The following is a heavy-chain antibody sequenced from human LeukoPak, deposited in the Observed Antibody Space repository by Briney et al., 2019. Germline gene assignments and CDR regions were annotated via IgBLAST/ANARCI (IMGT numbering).Heavy chain of an antibody. Sequence: PVGSLRLSCAASGFTFSSYEMNWVRQAPGKGLEWVSYISSSGSTIYYADSVKGRFTISRDNAKNSLHLQMNSLRAEDTAVYYCARAGGKIQLWLTVGYYFDYWGQGTLVTVSS. D-gene: IGHD5-18*01. CDR1: GFTFSSYE. V-gene: IGHV3-48*03. CDR3: ARAGGKIQLWLTVGYYFDY. CDR2: ISSSGSTI. J-gene: IGHJ4*02.